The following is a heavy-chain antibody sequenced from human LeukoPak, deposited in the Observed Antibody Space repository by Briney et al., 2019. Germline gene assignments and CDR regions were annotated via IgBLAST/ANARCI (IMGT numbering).Heavy chain of an antibody. J-gene: IGHJ4*02. V-gene: IGHV3-23*01. D-gene: IGHD1-26*01. CDR2: ISGSVGST. Sequence: GGSLRLSCAASGFTFSSYAMHWVRQAPGKGLEWVSVISGSVGSTYYADSVKGRFTISRDNSENTLYLQMNSLSAEDTAVYYCAKAPGATHFDYWGQGTLVTVSS. CDR3: AKAPGATHFDY. CDR1: GFTFSSYA.